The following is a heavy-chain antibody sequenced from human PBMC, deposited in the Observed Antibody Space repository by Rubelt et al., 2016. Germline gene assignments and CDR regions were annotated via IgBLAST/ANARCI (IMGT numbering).Heavy chain of an antibody. CDR1: GFTVSSNY. J-gene: IGHJ6*02. CDR3: ARGTNWNEWYYYGLDV. V-gene: IGHV3-66*01. CDR2: IYSGGST. Sequence: EVHLSESGGGSEQPGGSLRLSCAASGFTVSSNYMNWVRQAPGKGLEWISVIYSGGSTYYAASVTGRFTISRDNSRNTLYLQMNSLGVEDTAVYYCARGTNWNEWYYYGLDVWGQGTTVIVSS. D-gene: IGHD1-20*01.